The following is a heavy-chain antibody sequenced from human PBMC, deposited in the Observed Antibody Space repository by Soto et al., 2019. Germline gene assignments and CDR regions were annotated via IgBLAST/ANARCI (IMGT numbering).Heavy chain of an antibody. CDR2: ISAYNDNT. D-gene: IGHD3-22*01. Sequence: ASVKVSCKASGYTFTSYGISWVGQAPGQGLEWMGWISAYNDNTNYAQKPQGRVTMTTDTSTSTAYMELRSLRSDDTGVYCCARDTPEYYYDSSGPQVYYYYGMDVWGQGTRVTVSS. CDR1: GYTFTSYG. CDR3: ARDTPEYYYDSSGPQVYYYYGMDV. V-gene: IGHV1-18*01. J-gene: IGHJ6*02.